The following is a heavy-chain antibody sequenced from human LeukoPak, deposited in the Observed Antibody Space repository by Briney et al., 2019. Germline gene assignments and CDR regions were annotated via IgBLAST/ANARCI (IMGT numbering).Heavy chain of an antibody. D-gene: IGHD6-19*01. V-gene: IGHV4-59*08. CDR2: IYNSGST. CDR1: GGSISNYY. Sequence: PSETLSLTCTVSGGSISNYYWTWIRQPPGKGLEWIGYIYNSGSTNYNPSLKSRVTISVDTSKNQFSLKLSSVTAADTAVYYCARRRAVAGTPFDYWGQGTLVTVSS. J-gene: IGHJ4*02. CDR3: ARRRAVAGTPFDY.